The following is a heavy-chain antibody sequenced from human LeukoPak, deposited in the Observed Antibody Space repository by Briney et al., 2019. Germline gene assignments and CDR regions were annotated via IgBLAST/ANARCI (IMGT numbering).Heavy chain of an antibody. CDR3: AREDNWNYLRLYYYYYYMDV. Sequence: GGSLRLSCAASGFTFSRAWMSWVRQAPGKGLEWVGRIKSKTDGGTTDYAAPVKGRFTISRDNSKNTLYLQMNSLRAADTAVYYCAREDNWNYLRLYYYYYYMDVWGKGTTVTVSS. V-gene: IGHV3-15*01. CDR2: IKSKTDGGTT. J-gene: IGHJ6*03. D-gene: IGHD1-7*01. CDR1: GFTFSRAW.